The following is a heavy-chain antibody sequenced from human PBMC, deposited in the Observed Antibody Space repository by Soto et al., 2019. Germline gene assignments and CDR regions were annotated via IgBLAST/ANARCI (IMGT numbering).Heavy chain of an antibody. CDR3: ARLSKRLFGQYKVDY. V-gene: IGHV4-30-4*01. D-gene: IGHD3-3*01. Sequence: QVQLQESGPGLVKASQSLSLTCTVSGDSVTHGDNYWGWIRQPPGKGLEWISYIYHTGSAAFSPSRKGRGTMSVDTASNVFARELTSGTAADTARYYGARLSKRLFGQYKVDYWGQGGLVTVAA. CDR2: IYHTGSA. J-gene: IGHJ4*02. CDR1: GDSVTHGDNY.